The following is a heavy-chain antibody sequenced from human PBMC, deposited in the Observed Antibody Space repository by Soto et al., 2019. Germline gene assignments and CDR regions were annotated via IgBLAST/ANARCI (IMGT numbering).Heavy chain of an antibody. D-gene: IGHD3-16*01. CDR1: GYSFSSHY. CDR2: IHPSGTNK. CDR3: AREQSWREGVWWFDP. Sequence: QVQLVQSGAEVTKPGASVKLSCKASGYSFSSHYMHWVRQAPGQGLEWMGVIHPSGTNKAYAQKLQGRGTMTTDTSTSTVYMELTSRRSEDTAIYYCAREQSWREGVWWFDPWGKGTLVTVSS. V-gene: IGHV1-46*03. J-gene: IGHJ5*02.